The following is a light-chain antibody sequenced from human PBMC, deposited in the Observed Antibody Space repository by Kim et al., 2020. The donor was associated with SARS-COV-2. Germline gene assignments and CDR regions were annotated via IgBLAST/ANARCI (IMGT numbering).Light chain of an antibody. CDR3: QQYNNWPPWT. CDR1: QSFSSN. Sequence: SPGERATLSGRASQSFSSNLAWYQQKPGQAPRLLIYGASTRATGIPARFSGSGSGTEFTLTISSLQSEDFAVYYCQQYNNWPPWTFGQGTKVDIK. CDR2: GAS. J-gene: IGKJ1*01. V-gene: IGKV3-15*01.